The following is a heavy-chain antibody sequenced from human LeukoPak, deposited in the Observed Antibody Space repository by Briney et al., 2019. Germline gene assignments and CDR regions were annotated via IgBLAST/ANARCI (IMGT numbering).Heavy chain of an antibody. V-gene: IGHV3-23*01. CDR2: VGGDGRT. Sequence: GGSLRLSCAASGFSFSPNAMSWFRQAPGRGLAWVAGVGGDGRTHYTDSVRGRFTISRDNSENTLHLQMNSLRVDDTAVYYCAKDMSWWVTVDFWGQGTLVTVSS. CDR1: GFSFSPNA. D-gene: IGHD2-21*02. CDR3: AKDMSWWVTVDF. J-gene: IGHJ4*02.